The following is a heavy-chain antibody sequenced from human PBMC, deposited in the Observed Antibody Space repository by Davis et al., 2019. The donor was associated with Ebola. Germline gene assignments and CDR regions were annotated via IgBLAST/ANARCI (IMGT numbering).Heavy chain of an antibody. J-gene: IGHJ4*02. D-gene: IGHD3-3*01. CDR2: IYTSGST. V-gene: IGHV4-4*07. Sequence: PSETLSLTCTVSGGSISSYYWSWIRQPAGKGLEWIGRIYTSGSTNYNPSLKSRVTISVDTSKNQFSLKLSSVTAADTAVYYCARARGYYDFWSGYYTFDYWGQGTLVTVSS. CDR1: GGSISSYY. CDR3: ARARGYYDFWSGYYTFDY.